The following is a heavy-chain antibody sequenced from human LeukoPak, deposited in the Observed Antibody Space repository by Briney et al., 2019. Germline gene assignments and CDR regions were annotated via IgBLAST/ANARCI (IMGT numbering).Heavy chain of an antibody. CDR1: GYTFTDYY. CDR3: ARAYYQGAGTYYPPDY. CDR2: MNPNSGNT. D-gene: IGHD3-10*01. J-gene: IGHJ4*02. Sequence: GASVKVSCKASGYTFTDYYMHWVRQATGQGLEWMGWMNPNSGNTGYAQKFQGRVTMTRNTSISTAYMELSSLRSEDTAVYYCARAYYQGAGTYYPPDYWGQGTLVTVSS. V-gene: IGHV1-8*02.